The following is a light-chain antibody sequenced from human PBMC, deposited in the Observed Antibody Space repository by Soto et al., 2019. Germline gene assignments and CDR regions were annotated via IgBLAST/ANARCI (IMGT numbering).Light chain of an antibody. CDR1: QNINNY. CDR3: QQSYTTPLT. CDR2: DVF. J-gene: IGKJ4*01. V-gene: IGKV1-39*01. Sequence: DIQMTQSPSSLSASVGDRVTITCRASQNINNYLNWYQHKPGQAPKVLIYDVFTLQSGVPSRFSGSGSGAFFTLTISSLQPEDFATYCCQQSYTTPLTVGGGTKVDSK.